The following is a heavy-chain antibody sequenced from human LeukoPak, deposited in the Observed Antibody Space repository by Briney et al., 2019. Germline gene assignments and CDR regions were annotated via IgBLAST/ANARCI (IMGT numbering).Heavy chain of an antibody. CDR3: AKDSVAFPSRWFDP. Sequence: GGSLRLSCAAPGFTFSSYSMNWVRQAPGKGLEWVSAISGSGGSTYYADSVKGRFTISRDNSKNTLYLQMNSLRAEDTAVYYCAKDSVAFPSRWFDPWGQGTLVTVSS. V-gene: IGHV3-23*01. CDR2: ISGSGGST. CDR1: GFTFSSYS. J-gene: IGHJ5*02. D-gene: IGHD5/OR15-5a*01.